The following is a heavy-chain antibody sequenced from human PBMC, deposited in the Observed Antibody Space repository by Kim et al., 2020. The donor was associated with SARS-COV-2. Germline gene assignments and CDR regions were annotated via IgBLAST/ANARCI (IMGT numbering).Heavy chain of an antibody. CDR3: ARDRGDELYYYYGMDV. Sequence: GGSLRLSCAASGFTFSDYYMSWIRQAPGKGLEWVSYISSSSSYTNYADSVKGRFTISRDNAKNSLYLQMNSLRAEDTAVYYCARDRGDELYYYYGMDVWGQGTTVTVSS. V-gene: IGHV3-11*06. CDR1: GFTFSDYY. J-gene: IGHJ6*02. CDR2: ISSSSSYT. D-gene: IGHD2-21*02.